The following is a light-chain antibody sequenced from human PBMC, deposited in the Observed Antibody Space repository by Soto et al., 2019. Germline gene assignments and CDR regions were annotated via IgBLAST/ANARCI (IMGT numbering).Light chain of an antibody. CDR1: QSVSVN. CDR3: QQYNDGPFT. J-gene: IGKJ3*01. CDR2: WVS. V-gene: IGKV3-15*01. Sequence: EIVMTQSPGTLSVSPGERATLSCRASQSVSVNLAWYQQKPGQAPRLLIYWVSTRATCSPAMFSGSDAVTEFTLTISSLQSEDFAVYYCQQYNDGPFTFSPGTKVDIK.